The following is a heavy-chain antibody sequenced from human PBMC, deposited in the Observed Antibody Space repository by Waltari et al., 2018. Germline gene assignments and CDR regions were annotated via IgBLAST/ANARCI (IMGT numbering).Heavy chain of an antibody. Sequence: QVQLVESGGGVVQPGRSLRLSCAASGFTFSSYAMHWVRQAPGKGLEWVAVISYDGSNKYYADSVKGRFTISRDNSKNTLYQQMNSLRAEDTAVYYCARVIGYGDYASGYWGQGTLVTVSS. CDR2: ISYDGSNK. J-gene: IGHJ4*02. CDR1: GFTFSSYA. D-gene: IGHD4-17*01. CDR3: ARVIGYGDYASGY. V-gene: IGHV3-30-3*01.